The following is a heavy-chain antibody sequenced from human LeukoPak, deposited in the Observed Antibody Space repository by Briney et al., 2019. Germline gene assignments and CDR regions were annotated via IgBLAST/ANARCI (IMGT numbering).Heavy chain of an antibody. CDR3: ARDYGRPFDY. CDR1: GSTFSSNG. J-gene: IGHJ4*02. V-gene: IGHV3-33*01. CDR2: IWSDGRNK. D-gene: IGHD3-16*01. Sequence: PGGSLRLSCAASGSTFSSNGMHWVRQAPGKGLEWVALIWSDGRNKDYADSVKGRFTISRDNSKNMLYLQMNSLRAEDTAVYYCARDYGRPFDYWGQGTLVTVSS.